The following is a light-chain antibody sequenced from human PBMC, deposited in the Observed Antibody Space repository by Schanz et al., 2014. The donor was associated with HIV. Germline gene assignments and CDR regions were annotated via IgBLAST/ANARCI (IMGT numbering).Light chain of an antibody. Sequence: DIQMTQSPSSLSASIGDRVTITCQASQDISDCLYWYQQKPGKAPKLLIYDASNLEAGVPSRFSGSGSGTHFTFSISSLQAEDIATYYCQQYEDLPITFGHGTRLEIK. CDR1: QDISDC. CDR2: DAS. V-gene: IGKV1-33*01. J-gene: IGKJ5*01. CDR3: QQYEDLPIT.